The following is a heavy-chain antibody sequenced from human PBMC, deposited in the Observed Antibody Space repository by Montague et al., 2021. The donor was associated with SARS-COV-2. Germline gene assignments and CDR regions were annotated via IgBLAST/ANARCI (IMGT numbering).Heavy chain of an antibody. J-gene: IGHJ4*02. V-gene: IGHV3-13*01. CDR2: IGTAGDT. D-gene: IGHD6-13*01. CDR3: ARGGGSSWKEYYFDY. Sequence: SLRLSCAASGFTFSSYDMHWVRQATGKGLEWVSAIGTAGDTYYSGSVKGRFTISRENAKNSLYLQMNSLRAGDTAVYYCARGGGSSWKEYYFDYWGQGTLVTVSS. CDR1: GFTFSSYD.